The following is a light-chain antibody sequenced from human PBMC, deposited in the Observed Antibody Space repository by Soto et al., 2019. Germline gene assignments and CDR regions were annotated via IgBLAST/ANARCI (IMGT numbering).Light chain of an antibody. CDR1: QGINIC. Sequence: DIQMTQSPSSVSASVGDRVTITCRASQGINICLAWYQQKPVKAPNLLIYAASSLQSGVPSRFRGRGSGTDFTPTISSLKPEDCASYACQHANGFPYSFGQGTKLQIK. CDR3: QHANGFPYS. J-gene: IGKJ2*01. CDR2: AAS. V-gene: IGKV1-12*01.